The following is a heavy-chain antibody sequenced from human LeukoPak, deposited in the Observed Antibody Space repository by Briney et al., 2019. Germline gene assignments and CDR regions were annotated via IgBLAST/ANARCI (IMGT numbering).Heavy chain of an antibody. V-gene: IGHV3-9*01. CDR2: ISWNSGSI. CDR3: AKGVDGSGIDY. J-gene: IGHJ4*02. Sequence: GGSLRLSCAASGFTFSSYWMSWVRQAPGKGLEWVSGISWNSGSIGYADSVKGRFTISRDNAKNSLYLQMNSLRAEDTALYYCAKGVDGSGIDYWGQGTLVTVSS. D-gene: IGHD3-10*01. CDR1: GFTFSSYW.